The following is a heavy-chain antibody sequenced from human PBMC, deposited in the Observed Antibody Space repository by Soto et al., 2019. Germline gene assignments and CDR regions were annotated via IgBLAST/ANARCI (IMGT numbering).Heavy chain of an antibody. CDR2: INPNSGNT. CDR3: ARVHGVVVLAASPTAF. V-gene: IGHV1-8*01. D-gene: IGHD2-15*01. J-gene: IGHJ4*02. CDR1: GYTFTSYD. Sequence: VASVKVYCKASGYTFTSYDINWVRQATGQGLEWMGWINPNSGNTGYAQKLQGRVTMTRNTSISTAYMELSSVRSEDTAVYYCARVHGVVVLAASPTAFWGQGTLVTVSS.